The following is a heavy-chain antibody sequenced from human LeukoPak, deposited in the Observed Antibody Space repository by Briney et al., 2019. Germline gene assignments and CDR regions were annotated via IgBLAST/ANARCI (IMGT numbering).Heavy chain of an antibody. Sequence: PGGSLRLSCAASGFTFSSYAMSWVRQAPGKGLEWVSAISGSGGSTYYADSVKGRFTISRDNSKNTLYLQMNSLGAEDTAVYYCAKDPAAGTVGDAFDIWGQGTMVTVSS. CDR3: AKDPAAGTVGDAFDI. D-gene: IGHD6-13*01. J-gene: IGHJ3*02. CDR1: GFTFSSYA. CDR2: ISGSGGST. V-gene: IGHV3-23*01.